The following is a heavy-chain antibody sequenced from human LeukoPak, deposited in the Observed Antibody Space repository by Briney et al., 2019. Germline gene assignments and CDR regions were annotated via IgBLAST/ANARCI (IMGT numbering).Heavy chain of an antibody. D-gene: IGHD3-22*01. CDR1: GFTFSSYW. Sequence: GGSLRLSCAASGFTFSSYWMSWVRQAPGKGLEWVAVISGSGGSTYYADSVKGRFTISRDNSKNTLYLQMNSLRAEDTAVYYCAKGRHYYDSSGYGYWGQGTLVTVSS. J-gene: IGHJ4*02. CDR2: ISGSGGST. V-gene: IGHV3-23*01. CDR3: AKGRHYYDSSGYGY.